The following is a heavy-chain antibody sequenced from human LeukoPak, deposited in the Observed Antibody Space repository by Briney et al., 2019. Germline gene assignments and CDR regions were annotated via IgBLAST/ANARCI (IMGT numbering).Heavy chain of an antibody. CDR2: IIPIFGTA. V-gene: IGHV1-69*05. CDR3: ARVHTYYYDTGYDAFDI. CDR1: GGTFSSYA. Sequence: GASVKVSCKASGGTFSSYAISWVRQAPGQGLEWMGGIIPIFGTANYAQKFQGRVTMTRDMSTSTVYMELSSLRSEDTAVYYCARVHTYYYDTGYDAFDIWGQGTMVAVSS. D-gene: IGHD3-22*01. J-gene: IGHJ3*02.